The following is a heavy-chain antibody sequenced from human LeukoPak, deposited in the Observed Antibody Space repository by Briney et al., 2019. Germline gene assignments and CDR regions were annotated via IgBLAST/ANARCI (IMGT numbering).Heavy chain of an antibody. J-gene: IGHJ4*02. V-gene: IGHV4-39*07. CDR1: GGSISSSSYY. CDR2: IYYSGST. D-gene: IGHD3-3*01. CDR3: AGIWSGYYDY. Sequence: PSETLSLTCTVSGGSISSSSYYWGWIRQPPGKGLEWIGSIYYSGSTYYNPSLKSRVTISVDTSKNQFSLKLSSVTAADTAVYYCAGIWSGYYDYWGQGTLVTVSS.